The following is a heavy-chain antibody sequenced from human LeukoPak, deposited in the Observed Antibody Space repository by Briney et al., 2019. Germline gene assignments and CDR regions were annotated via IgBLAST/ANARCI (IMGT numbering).Heavy chain of an antibody. CDR3: ATLFIAARPGKFNY. CDR2: INHSGST. D-gene: IGHD6-6*01. V-gene: IGHV4-34*01. Sequence: PSETLSLTCAVHGGSFSGYYWSWIRQPPGKGLEWLGEINHSGSTNYNPSLKSRVTISVDTSKNQFSLKLSSVTAADTAVYYCATLFIAARPGKFNYWGQGTLVTVSS. J-gene: IGHJ4*02. CDR1: GGSFSGYY.